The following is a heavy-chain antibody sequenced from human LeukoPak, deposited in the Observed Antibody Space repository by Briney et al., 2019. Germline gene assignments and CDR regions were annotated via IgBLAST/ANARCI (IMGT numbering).Heavy chain of an antibody. D-gene: IGHD3-3*01. V-gene: IGHV4-59*08. J-gene: IGHJ4*02. CDR2: IYYSGST. CDR1: GGSISSYY. CDR3: ARLLEWLPNFDY. Sequence: SETLSLTCTVSGGSISSYYWSWIRQPPGKGLEWIGYIYYSGSTNYNPSLKSRVTISVDTSKNQFSLKLSSVTAADTAVYYCARLLEWLPNFDYWGQGTLVTVSS.